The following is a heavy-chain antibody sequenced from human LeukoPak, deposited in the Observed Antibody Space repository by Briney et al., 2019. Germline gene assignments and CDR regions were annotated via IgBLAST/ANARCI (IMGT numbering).Heavy chain of an antibody. CDR2: ISGSGGST. CDR3: AKPLHDYADSYFDY. CDR1: GFTFSSYA. Sequence: GGSLGLSCAASGFTFSSYAMSWVRQAPGKGLEWVSAISGSGGSTYYADSVKGRFTISRDNSKNTLYLQMNSLRGEDTAVYFCAKPLHDYADSYFDYWGQGTLVTVSS. V-gene: IGHV3-23*01. D-gene: IGHD4-17*01. J-gene: IGHJ4*02.